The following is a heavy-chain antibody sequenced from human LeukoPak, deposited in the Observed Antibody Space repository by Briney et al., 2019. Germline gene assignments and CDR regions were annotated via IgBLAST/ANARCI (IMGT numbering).Heavy chain of an antibody. J-gene: IGHJ6*02. CDR1: GFTFSTFW. D-gene: IGHD3-16*01. CDR2: INHNGNVN. CDR3: ARGGGLDV. V-gene: IGHV3-7*03. Sequence: GGSLRLSCVASGFTFSTFWMAWVRQAPGKGLEWVASINHNGNVNYYVDSVKGRFTISRDNAKNSLYLQMSNLRAEDTAVYFCARGGGLDVWGQGATVTVSS.